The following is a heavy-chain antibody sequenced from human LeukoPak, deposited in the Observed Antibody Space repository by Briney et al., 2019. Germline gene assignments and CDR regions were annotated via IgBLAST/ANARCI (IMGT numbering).Heavy chain of an antibody. CDR3: AKRYSSGFYYMDV. V-gene: IGHV3-11*04. J-gene: IGHJ6*03. CDR2: ITSSGSTV. D-gene: IGHD6-19*01. Sequence: NPGGSLRLSCAASGFTFSDYYMTWIRQAPGKGLEWVSYITSSGSTVYYAGSVRGRFTISRDNAKNSLYLQMNSLRAEDTALYYCAKRYSSGFYYMDVWGKGTTVTVSS. CDR1: GFTFSDYY.